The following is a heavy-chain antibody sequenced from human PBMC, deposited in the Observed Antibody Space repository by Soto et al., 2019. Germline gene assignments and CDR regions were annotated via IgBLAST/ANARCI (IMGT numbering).Heavy chain of an antibody. CDR2: IRSKAYGGTT. CDR3: TQDYGDYGSDPYYYYYMDV. Sequence: GGSLRLSCTASGFTFGDYAMSWFRQAPGKGLEWVGFIRSKAYGGTTEYAASVKGRFTISRDDSKSIAYLQMNSLKTEDTAVYYCTQDYGDYGSDPYYYYYMDVWGKGTTVTVSS. V-gene: IGHV3-49*03. J-gene: IGHJ6*03. D-gene: IGHD4-17*01. CDR1: GFTFGDYA.